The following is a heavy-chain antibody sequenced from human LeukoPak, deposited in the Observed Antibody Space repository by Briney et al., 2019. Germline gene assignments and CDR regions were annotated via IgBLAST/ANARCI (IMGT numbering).Heavy chain of an antibody. Sequence: GGSLRLSCAASGFTFSSSAMSWVRQAPGKGLEWVSHISNTGATTYYADSVKGRFTISRDNSKNTLYLQMNSLRAEDTAVYYCAKVTPASYYFDYWGQGTLVTVSS. CDR2: ISNTGATT. V-gene: IGHV3-23*01. CDR3: AKVTPASYYFDY. J-gene: IGHJ4*02. CDR1: GFTFSSSA. D-gene: IGHD4-17*01.